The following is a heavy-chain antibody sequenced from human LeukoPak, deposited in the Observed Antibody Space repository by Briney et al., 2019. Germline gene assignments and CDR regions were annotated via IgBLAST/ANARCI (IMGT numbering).Heavy chain of an antibody. J-gene: IGHJ4*02. CDR3: ATFKYPAAFDI. CDR1: GFIFSSYS. V-gene: IGHV3-48*01. CDR2: ISGASSAI. Sequence: GGSLRLSCAASGFIFSSYSMKWIRQAPGKGLEWVSYISGASSAIFYADSVRGRFTISRDNAKNSLYLEMNSLRAEDTAVYYCATFKYPAAFDIWGQGTLVTVSS. D-gene: IGHD2-2*01.